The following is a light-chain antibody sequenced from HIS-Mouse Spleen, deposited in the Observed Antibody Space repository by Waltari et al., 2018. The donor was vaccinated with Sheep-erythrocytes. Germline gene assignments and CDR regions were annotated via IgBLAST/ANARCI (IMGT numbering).Light chain of an antibody. Sequence: QSALTQPRSVSGSPGQSVTISCNGTSSDVGGYNYVSWYQHHPGKAPKLMIYDVSKRPSWFPDRFPGSKSGNTASLTISGLQAEDEADYYCCSYAGSYTFWVFGGGTRLTVL. J-gene: IGLJ3*02. V-gene: IGLV2-11*01. CDR2: DVS. CDR3: CSYAGSYTFWV. CDR1: SSDVGGYNY.